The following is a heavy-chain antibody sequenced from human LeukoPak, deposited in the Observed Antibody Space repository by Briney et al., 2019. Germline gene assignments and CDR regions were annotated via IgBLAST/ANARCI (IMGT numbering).Heavy chain of an antibody. D-gene: IGHD3-22*01. J-gene: IGHJ4*02. CDR3: ARGPYYYDSSGYYFDY. V-gene: IGHV4-34*01. Sequence: GSLRLSCAASGFSFSNAWMTWVRQAPGKGLEWVGEINHSGSTNYNPSLKSRVTISVDTSKNQFSLKLSSVTAADTAVYYCARGPYYYDSSGYYFDYWGQGTLVTVSS. CDR2: INHSGST. CDR1: GFSFSNAW.